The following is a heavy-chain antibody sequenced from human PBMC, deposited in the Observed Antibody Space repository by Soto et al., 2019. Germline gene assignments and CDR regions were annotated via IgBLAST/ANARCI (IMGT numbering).Heavy chain of an antibody. CDR1: GFTFSSYA. Sequence: GGSLRLSCAASGFTFSSYAMHWDRQAQGRGLEWVAVISYDGSNKYYADSVKGRFTISRDNSKNTLYLQMNSLRAEDTAVYYCAREVTMIVVPYEPHAFDIWGQGTMVTVSS. CDR3: AREVTMIVVPYEPHAFDI. D-gene: IGHD3-22*01. CDR2: ISYDGSNK. J-gene: IGHJ3*02. V-gene: IGHV3-30-3*01.